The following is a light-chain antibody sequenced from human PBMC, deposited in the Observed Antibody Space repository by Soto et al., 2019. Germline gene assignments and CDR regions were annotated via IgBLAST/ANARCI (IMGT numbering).Light chain of an antibody. CDR3: GSYTSSSTYV. CDR1: SSDVGRYNY. CDR2: EVS. Sequence: QPVLTQPASVSGSPGQSITISCTGTSSDVGRYNYVSWYQQHPGTAPKLMIYEVSNRPSGVSNRFSGSKSGNTASLTISGLQTEDEADYYCGSYTSSSTYVFGTGTKLTVL. J-gene: IGLJ1*01. V-gene: IGLV2-14*01.